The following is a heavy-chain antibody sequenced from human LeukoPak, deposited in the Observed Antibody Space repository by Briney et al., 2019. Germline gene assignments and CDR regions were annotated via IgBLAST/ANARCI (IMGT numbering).Heavy chain of an antibody. CDR3: ARDGGISSSWYGWDY. CDR2: INPSGGST. V-gene: IGHV1-46*01. CDR1: GYTFTSYY. D-gene: IGHD6-13*01. Sequence: ASVKVSCKASGYTFTSYYMHWVRQAPGQGLEWMGIINPSGGSTSYAQKFQGRVTMTRDTSTSTVYMELSSLRSEDTAVYYRARDGGISSSWYGWDYWGQGTLVTVSS. J-gene: IGHJ4*02.